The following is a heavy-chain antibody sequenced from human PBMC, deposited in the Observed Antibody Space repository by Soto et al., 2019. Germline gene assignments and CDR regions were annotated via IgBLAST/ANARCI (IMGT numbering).Heavy chain of an antibody. D-gene: IGHD4-4*01. CDR3: ARARTNYDYSNYGDAFDI. CDR1: GYSFTSYW. J-gene: IGHJ3*02. Sequence: GESLKISCKGSGYSFTSYWIGWVRQMPGKGLEWMGIIYPGDSDTRYSPSFQGQVTISADKSISTAYLQWSSLKASDTAMYYCARARTNYDYSNYGDAFDIWGQGTMVTVSS. CDR2: IYPGDSDT. V-gene: IGHV5-51*01.